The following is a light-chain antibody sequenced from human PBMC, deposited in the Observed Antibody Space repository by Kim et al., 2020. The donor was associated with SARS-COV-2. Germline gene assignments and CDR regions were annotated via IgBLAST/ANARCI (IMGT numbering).Light chain of an antibody. Sequence: ENVLTQSPGTLSLSPGEGATLACRASHSVTNDCLAWLQQKPGQPPRLPIYGAYNRATGIPDRFSGSGSGTDFTLTISRLEPEDFALYYCQQYGNSPVTFGRGTKVDIK. V-gene: IGKV3-20*01. J-gene: IGKJ4*01. CDR1: HSVTNDC. CDR2: GAY. CDR3: QQYGNSPVT.